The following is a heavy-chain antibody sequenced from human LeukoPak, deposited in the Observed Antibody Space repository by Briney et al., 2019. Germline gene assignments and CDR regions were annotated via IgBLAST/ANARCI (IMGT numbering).Heavy chain of an antibody. CDR3: AKVIYCSSTSCYKGAFDI. CDR2: ISGSGGST. Sequence: GGSLRLSCAASGFTFSSYAMSWVRQAPGKGLEWVSAISGSGGSTYYDDSVKGRFTISRDNSKNTLYLQMNSLRAEDTAVYYCAKVIYCSSTSCYKGAFDIWGQGTMVTVSS. J-gene: IGHJ3*02. V-gene: IGHV3-23*01. D-gene: IGHD2-2*02. CDR1: GFTFSSYA.